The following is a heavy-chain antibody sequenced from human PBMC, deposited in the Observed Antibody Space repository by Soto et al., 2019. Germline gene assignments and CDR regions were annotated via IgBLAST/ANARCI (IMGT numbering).Heavy chain of an antibody. CDR2: IWYDGSKK. CDR1: GFTFSSFV. J-gene: IGHJ4*02. CDR3: ARDWSNYFDY. V-gene: IGHV3-33*01. D-gene: IGHD3-3*01. Sequence: PGGSLRLSCAASGFTFSSFVMHWVRQAPGKGLEWVAVIWYDGSKKFYADSVKGRFTISRDSSKNTLYLQMNSLRAEDTAVYYCARDWSNYFDYWGQGTLVTVSS.